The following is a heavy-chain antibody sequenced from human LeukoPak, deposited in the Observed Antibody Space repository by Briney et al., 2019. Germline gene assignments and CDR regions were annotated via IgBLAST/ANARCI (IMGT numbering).Heavy chain of an antibody. CDR2: IKSKTDGGRT. V-gene: IGHV3-15*01. CDR1: GFIFSNAW. Sequence: GGSLRLSCAASGFIFSNAWMSWVRQAPGKGLEWVGRIKSKTDGGRTDYTAPVKGRFTMSRDDSKNTLYLQMNSLKTEDTAVYYCTTGPFDYYGSASYLANGMDVWGQGTTVTVSS. D-gene: IGHD3-10*01. CDR3: TTGPFDYYGSASYLANGMDV. J-gene: IGHJ6*02.